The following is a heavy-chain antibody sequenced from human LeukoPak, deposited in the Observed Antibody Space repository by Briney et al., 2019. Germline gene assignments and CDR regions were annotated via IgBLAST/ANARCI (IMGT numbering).Heavy chain of an antibody. D-gene: IGHD3-10*01. CDR2: IYFSGNT. Sequence: SETLSLTCTVSGGSIRSNSYSWGWIRQPPGKGLEWIGSIYFSGNTHYNPSLKSRVTISVDTSKNQFSLKLSSVTAADTAVYYCATGSSRYYYYMDVWGKGTTVTVSS. V-gene: IGHV4-39*01. J-gene: IGHJ6*03. CDR1: GGSIRSNSYS. CDR3: ATGSSRYYYYMDV.